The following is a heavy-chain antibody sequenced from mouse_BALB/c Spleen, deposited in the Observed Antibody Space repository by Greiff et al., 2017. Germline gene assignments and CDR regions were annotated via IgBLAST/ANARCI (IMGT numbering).Heavy chain of an antibody. D-gene: IGHD1-2*01. V-gene: IGHV14-3*02. Sequence: EVKLMESGAELVKPGASVKLSCTASGFNIKDTYMHWVKQRPEQGLEWIGRIDPANGNTKYDPKFQGKATITADTSSNTAYLQLSSLTSEDTAVYYCAPLLITTATKGYAMDYWGQGTSVTVSS. J-gene: IGHJ4*01. CDR1: GFNIKDTY. CDR3: APLLITTATKGYAMDY. CDR2: IDPANGNT.